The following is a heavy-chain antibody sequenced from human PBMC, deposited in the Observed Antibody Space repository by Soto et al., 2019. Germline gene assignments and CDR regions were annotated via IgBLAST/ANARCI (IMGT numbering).Heavy chain of an antibody. CDR1: GFTFSSYW. D-gene: IGHD1-26*01. Sequence: EVQLVESGGGLVQPGGSLRLSCAASGFTFSSYWMSWVGQAPGKGLEWVANIKQDGSEKYYVDSVKGRFTISRDNAKNSLYLQMNSLRAEDTAVYYCASLRVGATVYYYYGMDVWGQGTTVTVSS. CDR2: IKQDGSEK. CDR3: ASLRVGATVYYYYGMDV. J-gene: IGHJ6*02. V-gene: IGHV3-7*01.